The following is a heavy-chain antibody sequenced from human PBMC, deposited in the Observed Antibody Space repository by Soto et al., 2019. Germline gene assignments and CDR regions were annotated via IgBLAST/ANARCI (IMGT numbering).Heavy chain of an antibody. Sequence: KVSDELCEYKVCNSWMAPYLQKNGKGLEGMGIIFPRDSDTKYNPSLQGQVSISADNSVATAYLHLSSLKPSDSAIYYCARHLYTNANGNIFVDFWGQRTPVTVSS. D-gene: IGHD2-8*01. CDR1: EYKVCNSW. CDR3: ARHLYTNANGNIFVDF. CDR2: IFPRDSDT. J-gene: IGHJ4*02. V-gene: IGHV5-51*01.